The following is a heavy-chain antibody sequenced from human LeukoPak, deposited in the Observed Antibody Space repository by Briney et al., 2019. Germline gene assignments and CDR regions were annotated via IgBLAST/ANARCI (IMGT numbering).Heavy chain of an antibody. Sequence: GGPLRLSCAASGFTFSSYAMSWVRQAPGKGLEWVSSINNNGVSTYYADSVKGRFTISRDNSKNTLYLQMNSLRAEDTAVYYCAKIGGRYNYWGQGTLVTVSS. J-gene: IGHJ4*02. V-gene: IGHV3-23*01. D-gene: IGHD3-10*01. CDR2: INNNGVST. CDR1: GFTFSSYA. CDR3: AKIGGRYNY.